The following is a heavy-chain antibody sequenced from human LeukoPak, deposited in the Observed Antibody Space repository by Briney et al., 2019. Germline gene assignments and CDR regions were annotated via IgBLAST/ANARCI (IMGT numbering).Heavy chain of an antibody. V-gene: IGHV3-30*18. CDR1: GFTFSSYG. CDR2: ISYDGSNK. CDR3: AKSFGPAMAAAGTGAD. D-gene: IGHD6-13*01. Sequence: GGSLRLSCAASGFTFSSYGMHWVRQAPGKGLEWVAVISYDGSNKYYADSVKGRFTISRDNSKNTLYLQMNSLRAEDTAVYYCAKSFGPAMAAAGTGADWGQGTLVTVSS. J-gene: IGHJ4*02.